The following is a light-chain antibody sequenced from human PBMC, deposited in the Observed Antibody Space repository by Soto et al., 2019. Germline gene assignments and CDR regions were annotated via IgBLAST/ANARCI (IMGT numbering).Light chain of an antibody. CDR2: GAS. CDR1: QSVSSSY. CDR3: QQYGSSSFT. V-gene: IGKV3-20*01. Sequence: EIVFTQSPVTLPFSPVERATLSCRASQSVSSSYLAWYQQKPGQAPRLLIYGASSRATGIPDRFSGSGSGTDFTLTISRLEPEDFAVYYCQQYGSSSFTFGQGTRLE. J-gene: IGKJ5*01.